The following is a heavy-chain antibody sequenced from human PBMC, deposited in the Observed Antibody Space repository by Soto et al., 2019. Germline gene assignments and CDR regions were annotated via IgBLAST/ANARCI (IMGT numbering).Heavy chain of an antibody. Sequence: ASVKLSCKASGGTFSSYGISWVRQAPGQGLEWMGWISAYNGNTNYAQKLQGRVTMTTDTSTSTAYMELRSLRSDDTAVYYCARDHYYGAWCDPPRSQNFSPRGQRTLVTVS. J-gene: IGHJ5*02. CDR2: ISAYNGNT. V-gene: IGHV1-18*01. CDR3: ARDHYYGAWCDPPRSQNFSP. D-gene: IGHD3-10*01. CDR1: GGTFSSYG.